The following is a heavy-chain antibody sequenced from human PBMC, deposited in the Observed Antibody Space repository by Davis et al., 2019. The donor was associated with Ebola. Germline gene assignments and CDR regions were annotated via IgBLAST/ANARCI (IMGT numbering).Heavy chain of an antibody. D-gene: IGHD3-22*01. CDR1: GGSISSYY. CDR3: ARHGGSSGTVALIV. CDR2: IYYSGST. V-gene: IGHV4-59*08. J-gene: IGHJ3*01. Sequence: MPSETLSLTCTVSGGSISSYYWSWIRQPPGKGLEWIGYIYYSGSTNYNPSPKSRVTISVDTSKNQFSLKLSSVTAADTAVYYCARHGGSSGTVALIVWGQGTMVTVSS.